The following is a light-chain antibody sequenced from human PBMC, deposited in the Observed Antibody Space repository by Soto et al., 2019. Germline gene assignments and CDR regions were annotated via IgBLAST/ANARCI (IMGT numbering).Light chain of an antibody. CDR1: SSDVGGYNY. Sequence: QSVLTQPASVSGSPGQSITISCTGTSSDVGGYNYVSWYQQHPGKAPKLMIYDVTNRPSGISNRFSGSKSGNTASLTISGLQDEDEAEYYCSSYTTSSTRVFGGGTKLTVL. V-gene: IGLV2-14*03. CDR3: SSYTTSSTRV. CDR2: DVT. J-gene: IGLJ2*01.